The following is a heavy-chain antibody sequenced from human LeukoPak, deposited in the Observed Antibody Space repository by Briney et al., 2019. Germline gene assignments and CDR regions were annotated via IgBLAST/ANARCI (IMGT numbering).Heavy chain of an antibody. CDR3: ARDLPDYYGSGSYKGDAFDI. Sequence: SETLSLTCAVYGGSFSGYYWSWIRQPPGKGLEWIGEINHSGSTNYNPSLKSRVTISVDTSKNQFSLKLSSVTAADTAVYYCARDLPDYYGSGSYKGDAFDIWGQGTMVTVSS. CDR2: INHSGST. J-gene: IGHJ3*02. V-gene: IGHV4-34*01. D-gene: IGHD3-10*01. CDR1: GGSFSGYY.